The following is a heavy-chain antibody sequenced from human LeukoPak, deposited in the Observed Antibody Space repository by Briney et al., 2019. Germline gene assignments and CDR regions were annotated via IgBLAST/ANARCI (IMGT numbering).Heavy chain of an antibody. Sequence: KPSETLSPSRAVAGGSLSGYLWWWSQAPGRGGGGRVGHLYFSGSNNYNPSLKSRVTMSLDTSKNHLSLNLSSVTAADTAVYYCAREPTSGREPTSGRPLDYWGQGTLVTVSS. CDR3: AREPTSGREPTSGRPLDY. V-gene: IGHV4-4*07. J-gene: IGHJ4*02. CDR2: LYFSGSN. D-gene: IGHD5-12*01. CDR1: GGSLSGYL.